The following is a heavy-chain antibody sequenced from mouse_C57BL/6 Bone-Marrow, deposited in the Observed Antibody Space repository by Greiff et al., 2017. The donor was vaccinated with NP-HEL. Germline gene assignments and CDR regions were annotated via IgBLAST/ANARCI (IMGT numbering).Heavy chain of an antibody. D-gene: IGHD1-1*01. CDR2: IWSGGST. J-gene: IGHJ4*01. CDR3: SRTPPYYYGSSYDAMDY. V-gene: IGHV2-2*01. CDR1: GFSLTSYG. Sequence: VKLQESGPGLVQPSQSLSITCTVSGFSLTSYGVHWVRQSPGKGLEWLGVIWSGGSTDYNAAFISRLSISKDNSKSQVFFQMNSLQADDTAIYYCSRTPPYYYGSSYDAMDYWGQGTSVTVSS.